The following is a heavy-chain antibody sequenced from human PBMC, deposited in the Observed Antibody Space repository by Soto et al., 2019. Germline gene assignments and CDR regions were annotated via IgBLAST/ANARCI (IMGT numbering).Heavy chain of an antibody. J-gene: IGHJ6*03. Sequence: PSQTLSLTCAISGDSVSSNSAAWNWTRQSPSRGLEWLGRTYYRSRWYNDYAVSVKSRITINPDTSKNQFSLHLNSVTPEDTAVYYGAGTTSLQWYYMDVWGKGTTVTVSS. V-gene: IGHV6-1*01. D-gene: IGHD1-7*01. CDR1: GDSVSSNSAA. CDR2: TYYRSRWYN. CDR3: AGTTSLQWYYMDV.